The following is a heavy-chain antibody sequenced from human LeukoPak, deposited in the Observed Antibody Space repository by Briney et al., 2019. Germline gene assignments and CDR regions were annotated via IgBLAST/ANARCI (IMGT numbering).Heavy chain of an antibody. CDR3: AKDVRIFGVANFDY. Sequence: GGSLRLSCAASGFTFSSYSMNWVRQAPGKGLEWVSAISGSGGSTYYADSVKGRFTISRDNSKNTLYLQMNSLRAEDTAVYYCAKDVRIFGVANFDYWGQGTLVTVSS. J-gene: IGHJ4*02. CDR2: ISGSGGST. D-gene: IGHD3-3*01. CDR1: GFTFSSYS. V-gene: IGHV3-23*01.